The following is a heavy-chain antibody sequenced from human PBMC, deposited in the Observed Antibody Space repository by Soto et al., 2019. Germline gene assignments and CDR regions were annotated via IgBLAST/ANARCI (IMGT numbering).Heavy chain of an antibody. CDR2: INSDGSST. J-gene: IGHJ5*02. V-gene: IGHV3-74*01. D-gene: IGHD2-2*01. Sequence: EVQLVESGGGLIQPGGSLRLSCGASGFTFSNYWMHWVRQAPGKGLVWVSRINSDGSSTTYADSVKGRFTISRDNAKNTLYLQMNSLRAEDTAVYYCASGRVVPTATWLDPWGQGTLATVSS. CDR1: GFTFSNYW. CDR3: ASGRVVPTATWLDP.